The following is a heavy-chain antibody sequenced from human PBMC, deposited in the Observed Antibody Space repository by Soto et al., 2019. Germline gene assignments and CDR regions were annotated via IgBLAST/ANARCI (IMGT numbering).Heavy chain of an antibody. J-gene: IGHJ6*02. CDR3: ARGFRDGSGSYYQGSYYYYGMDV. V-gene: IGHV4-34*01. CDR2: INHSGST. Sequence: SETLSLTCAVYGGSFSGYYWSWIRQPPGKGLEWIGEINHSGSTNYNPSLKNRVTISVDTSKNQFSLKLSSVTAADTAVYYCARGFRDGSGSYYQGSYYYYGMDVWGQGTTVTVSS. CDR1: GGSFSGYY. D-gene: IGHD3-10*01.